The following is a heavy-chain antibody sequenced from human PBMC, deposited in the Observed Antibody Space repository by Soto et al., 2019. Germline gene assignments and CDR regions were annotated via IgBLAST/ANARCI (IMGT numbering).Heavy chain of an antibody. V-gene: IGHV4-34*01. J-gene: IGHJ6*02. CDR1: GGSFSGYY. CDR3: ARDKGGLRFYLYNTGYGMDV. D-gene: IGHD5-12*01. Sequence: SETLSLTCAVYGGSFSGYYWSWIRQPPGKGLEWIGEINHSGSTNYNPSLKSRVTISVDTSKNQFSLKLSSVTAADTAVYYCARDKGGLRFYLYNTGYGMDVCGQGTTVTVS. CDR2: INHSGST.